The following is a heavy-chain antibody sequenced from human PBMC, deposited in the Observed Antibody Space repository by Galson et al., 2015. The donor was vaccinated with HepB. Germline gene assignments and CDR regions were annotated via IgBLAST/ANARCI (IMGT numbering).Heavy chain of an antibody. CDR1: GGSISSSSYY. CDR2: IYYSGST. J-gene: IGHJ2*01. V-gene: IGHV4-39*01. D-gene: IGHD6-13*01. CDR3: ASSISSSWFWYFDL. Sequence: LSLTCTVSGGSISSSSYYWGWIRQPPGKGLEWIGSIYYSGSTYYNPSLKSRVTISVDTSKNQFSLKLSSVTAADTAVYYCASSISSSWFWYFDLWGRGTLVTVSS.